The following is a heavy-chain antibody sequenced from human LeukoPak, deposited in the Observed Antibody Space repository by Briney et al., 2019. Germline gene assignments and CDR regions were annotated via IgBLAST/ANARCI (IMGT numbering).Heavy chain of an antibody. V-gene: IGHV4-34*01. Sequence: SETLSLTCAVYGGSFSGYYWSWIRQPPGKWLEWIGEINHSGSTNYNPSLKSRVTISVDTSKNQFSLKLSSVTAADTAVYYCARRFGTMVRGVWAWFDPWGQGTLVTVSS. CDR3: ARRFGTMVRGVWAWFDP. J-gene: IGHJ5*02. D-gene: IGHD3-10*01. CDR1: GGSFSGYY. CDR2: INHSGST.